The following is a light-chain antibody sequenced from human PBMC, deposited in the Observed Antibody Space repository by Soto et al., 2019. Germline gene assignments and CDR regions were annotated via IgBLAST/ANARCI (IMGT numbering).Light chain of an antibody. CDR1: QNISNY. CDR3: QLRSNWPRT. CDR2: DVS. V-gene: IGKV3-11*01. J-gene: IGKJ1*01. Sequence: IGLIHSLATLSLSPGERATLSGRANQNISNYLIWYQQKPGLAPRLLLYDVSHRTAGIPVRLRGSWFGTNFTLTISSPEPEYFAVYYWQLRSNWPRTFGQGTKVDIK.